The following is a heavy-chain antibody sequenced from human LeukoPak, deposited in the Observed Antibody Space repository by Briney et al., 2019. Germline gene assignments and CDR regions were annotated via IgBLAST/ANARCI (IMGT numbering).Heavy chain of an antibody. CDR3: ARQRVNKWNNLGSFDY. CDR1: GGSISSYY. CDR2: IYYTGST. Sequence: PSETLSLTCTVSGGSISSYYWSWIRQPPGKALEWIGYIYYTGSTNYNPSLKSRVTISLDTSKNQFSLKLSSMTAADTAVYYCARQRVNKWNNLGSFDYWGQGTLVTVSS. J-gene: IGHJ4*02. D-gene: IGHD1/OR15-1a*01. V-gene: IGHV4-59*08.